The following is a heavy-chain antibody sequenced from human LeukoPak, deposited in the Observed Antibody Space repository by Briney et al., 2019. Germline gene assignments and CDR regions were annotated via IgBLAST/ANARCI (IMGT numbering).Heavy chain of an antibody. CDR1: GGSISSYY. D-gene: IGHD2-15*01. CDR2: IYTSGST. CDR3: ARVIVVVVAATRYYYYYYMDV. V-gene: IGHV4-4*07. Sequence: SETLSLTCTVSGGSISSYYWSWIRQPAGKGLEWIGRIYTSGSTNYNPPLKSRVTMSVDTSKNQFSLKLSSVTAADTAVYYCARVIVVVVAATRYYYYYYMDVWGKGTTVTVSS. J-gene: IGHJ6*03.